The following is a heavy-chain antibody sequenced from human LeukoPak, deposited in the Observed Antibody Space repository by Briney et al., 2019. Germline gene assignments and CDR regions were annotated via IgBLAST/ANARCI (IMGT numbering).Heavy chain of an antibody. Sequence: PGGSLRLSCAASGFTFSSYAMSWVRQAPGKGLEWVSAISGSGGSTYYADSVKGRFTISRDNARNSLYLQMNSLRVDDTAVYYCARGQTVAEWGQGTLVTVSS. D-gene: IGHD6-19*01. CDR1: GFTFSSYA. CDR2: ISGSGGST. J-gene: IGHJ4*02. CDR3: ARGQTVAE. V-gene: IGHV3-23*01.